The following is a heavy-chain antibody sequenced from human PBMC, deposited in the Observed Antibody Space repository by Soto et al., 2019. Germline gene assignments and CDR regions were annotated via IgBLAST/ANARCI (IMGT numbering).Heavy chain of an antibody. D-gene: IGHD3-3*01. V-gene: IGHV4-39*01. CDR1: GGSISSSSYY. CDR2: IYYSGST. J-gene: IGHJ5*02. CDR3: ARGRITIFGVVIPKTWFDP. Sequence: TSETLSLTCTVSGGSISSSSYYWGWIRQPPGKGLEWIGSIYYSGSTYYNPSLKSRVTISVDTSKNQFSLKLSSVTAADTAVYYCARGRITIFGVVIPKTWFDPWGQGTLVTVSS.